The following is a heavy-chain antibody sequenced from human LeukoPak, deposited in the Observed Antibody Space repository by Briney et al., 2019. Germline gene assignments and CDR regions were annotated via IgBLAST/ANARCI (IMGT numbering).Heavy chain of an antibody. V-gene: IGHV3-74*01. Sequence: GGSLRLSCAVSGFTYNNYRMHWVRQAPGKGLVWVSRINTDGSSTAYADFVKGRFTISRDNAQNTLYLQMNSLRVDDTAVYFCAGEFLGTCSGARCYSGYWGQGALLTVSS. D-gene: IGHD2-15*01. J-gene: IGHJ4*02. CDR2: INTDGSST. CDR1: GFTYNNYR. CDR3: AGEFLGTCSGARCYSGY.